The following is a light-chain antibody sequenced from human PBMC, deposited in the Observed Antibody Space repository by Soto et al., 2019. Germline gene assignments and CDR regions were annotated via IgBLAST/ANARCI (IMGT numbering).Light chain of an antibody. CDR2: AAS. CDR1: QDISNY. J-gene: IGKJ1*01. Sequence: DIQMTQSPSSLSASVGDRVTITCQASQDISNYLNWYQQKPGKAPTLLIYAASTLQSGVPSRFSGSGSGTDFNLTISSLNPEDFATYFCQQGYRIFQTFGQGTKVDIK. V-gene: IGKV1-39*01. CDR3: QQGYRIFQT.